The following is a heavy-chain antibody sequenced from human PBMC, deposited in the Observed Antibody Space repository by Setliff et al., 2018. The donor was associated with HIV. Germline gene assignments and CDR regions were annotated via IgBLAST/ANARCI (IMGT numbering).Heavy chain of an antibody. CDR1: GYSISSDYY. V-gene: IGHV4-38-2*01. Sequence: ASETLSLTCAVSGYSISSDYYWGWIRQPPGKGLEWIGDISHSGSTYYNPSLKSRFTISMDTSKNQFSLKVTSGTAADTAVYYCARRAVQDGSITSSNWFDPWGQGILVTVSS. CDR3: ARRAVQDGSITSSNWFDP. D-gene: IGHD2-2*01. CDR2: ISHSGST. J-gene: IGHJ5*02.